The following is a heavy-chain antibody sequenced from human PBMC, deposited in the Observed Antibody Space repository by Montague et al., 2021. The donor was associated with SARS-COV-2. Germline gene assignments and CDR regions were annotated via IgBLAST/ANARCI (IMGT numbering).Heavy chain of an antibody. J-gene: IGHJ6*01. D-gene: IGHD3-3*01. CDR2: ISGSSGTV. Sequence: SLRLSCAATGFTFSTCSMNWVRQAPGKGLEWISYISGSSGTVYYADSVKGRFTVSRDNARDSLSLQMNSLGADDTAVYYCARHDSWSDYLMSTLYGMDVWGKGPRSLSPQ. CDR1: GFTFSTCS. V-gene: IGHV3-48*04. CDR3: ARHDSWSDYLMSTLYGMDV.